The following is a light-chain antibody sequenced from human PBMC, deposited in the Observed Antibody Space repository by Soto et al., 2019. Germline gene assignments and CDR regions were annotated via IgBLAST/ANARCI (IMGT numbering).Light chain of an antibody. CDR3: QQYNSYIFT. V-gene: IGKV1-5*03. CDR2: KAS. Sequence: DIQMTQSPSTLSASVGDRVTITCRASQSINNWLAWYQQNPGKAPKLLISKASSLESGVPSRFSGSGSGTEFTLTISSLQPDDFATYYCQQYNSYIFTFGHGT. J-gene: IGKJ3*01. CDR1: QSINNW.